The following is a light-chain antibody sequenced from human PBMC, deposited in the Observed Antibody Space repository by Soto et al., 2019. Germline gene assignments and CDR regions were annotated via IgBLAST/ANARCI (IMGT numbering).Light chain of an antibody. CDR1: QSVLYSSNNKNY. CDR3: QQYYSPPYT. J-gene: IGKJ2*01. Sequence: DIVMTQSPDSLAVSLGERATINCKSSQSVLYSSNNKNYLAWYQQKPGQPPKLLIYWASTRESGVPDRFSGSGSVTDFTLTIISLQAEDVAVYYCQQYYSPPYTFGQGTKLEIK. CDR2: WAS. V-gene: IGKV4-1*01.